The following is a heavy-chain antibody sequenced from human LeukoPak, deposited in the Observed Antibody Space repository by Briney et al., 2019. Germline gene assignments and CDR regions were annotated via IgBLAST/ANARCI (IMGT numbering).Heavy chain of an antibody. D-gene: IGHD3-10*01. CDR3: ARDPYNTILYRLVY. J-gene: IGHJ4*02. Sequence: GGSLRLSCAGSGFAFGTYAMSWVRQAPGMGLEWVSSISANGQATYYADSVEGRFTISRDNSKNTLYLQLNSLRAEDTATYYCARDPYNTILYRLVYWGQGTLVTVSS. CDR1: GFAFGTYA. CDR2: ISANGQAT. V-gene: IGHV3-23*01.